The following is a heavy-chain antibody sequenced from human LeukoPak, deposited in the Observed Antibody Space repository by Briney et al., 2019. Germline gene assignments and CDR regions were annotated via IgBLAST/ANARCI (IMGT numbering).Heavy chain of an antibody. D-gene: IGHD3-16*02. CDR3: AITTLGGVIASFDY. J-gene: IGHJ4*02. CDR1: GYTLTELS. V-gene: IGHV1-24*01. Sequence: GASVKVTCKVSGYTLTELSMHWVRQAPGKGLEWMGGFDPEDGETIYAQKFQGRVTMTEDTSTDTAYMELSSLRSEDTAVYYCAITTLGGVIASFDYWGQGTLVTVSS. CDR2: FDPEDGET.